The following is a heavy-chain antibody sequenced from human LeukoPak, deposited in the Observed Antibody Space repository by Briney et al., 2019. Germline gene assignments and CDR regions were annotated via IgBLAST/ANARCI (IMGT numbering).Heavy chain of an antibody. V-gene: IGHV4-34*01. Sequence: TSETLSLTCAVYGGPFSGYYWSWIRQPPGKGLEWIGEINHSGSANYNLSLKSRVTISVDMSKNQFSLKLSSVTAADTAVYYCARARGDYYDSSGYYSAFDYWGQGTLVTVSS. J-gene: IGHJ4*02. CDR2: INHSGSA. CDR1: GGPFSGYY. D-gene: IGHD3-22*01. CDR3: ARARGDYYDSSGYYSAFDY.